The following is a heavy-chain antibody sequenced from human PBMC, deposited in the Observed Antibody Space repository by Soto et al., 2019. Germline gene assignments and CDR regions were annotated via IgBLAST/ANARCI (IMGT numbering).Heavy chain of an antibody. CDR2: MSGSGSGT. CDR3: ARQAKLTPETANVGYYSGWAV. J-gene: IGHJ6*02. CDR1: GFRFSTYD. D-gene: IGHD4-4*01. Sequence: DVQLLESGGGLVQPGGSLRLSCAASGFRFSTYDMSWVRQAPGKGLEWVSVMSGSGSGTYYADSVKGRFTISRDNSKNTLYLQMNSLRAEDTAVYYCARQAKLTPETANVGYYSGWAVWGQGTRAPVSS. V-gene: IGHV3-23*01.